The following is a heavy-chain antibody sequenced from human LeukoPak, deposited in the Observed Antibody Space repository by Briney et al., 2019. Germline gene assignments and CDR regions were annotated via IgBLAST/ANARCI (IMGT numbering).Heavy chain of an antibody. J-gene: IGHJ6*03. D-gene: IGHD2-15*01. Sequence: GGSLRLSCAASGFSFSYYYMSWIRQAPGKGLEWISYISGSGSTIYYADSVKGRFTISRDNAKNSLYLQMNSLRAEDTAVYYCARAGIVVGWNYYMDVWGKGTTVTVSS. CDR2: ISGSGSTI. CDR3: ARAGIVVGWNYYMDV. V-gene: IGHV3-11*04. CDR1: GFSFSYYY.